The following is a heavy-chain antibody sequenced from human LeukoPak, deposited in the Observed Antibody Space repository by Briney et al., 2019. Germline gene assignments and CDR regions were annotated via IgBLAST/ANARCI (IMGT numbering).Heavy chain of an antibody. Sequence: GGSLRLSCAASGFTFSSYGMHWVRQAPGKGLEWVSSISSSSSYIYYADSVKGRFTISRDNAKNSLYLQMNSLRAEDTAVYYCASGYSSSWYDLIGYWGQGTLVTVSS. J-gene: IGHJ4*02. CDR3: ASGYSSSWYDLIGY. CDR2: ISSSSSYI. CDR1: GFTFSSYG. D-gene: IGHD6-13*01. V-gene: IGHV3-21*01.